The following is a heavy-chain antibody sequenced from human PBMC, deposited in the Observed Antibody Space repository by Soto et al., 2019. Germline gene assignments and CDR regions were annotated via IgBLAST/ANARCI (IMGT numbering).Heavy chain of an antibody. V-gene: IGHV3-33*01. D-gene: IGHD4-17*01. CDR1: GFTFSSYG. Sequence: QVQLVESGGGVVQPGRSLRLSCAASGFTFSSYGMHWVRQAPGKGLEWVAVVWYDGSNTYYADSVKGRFTICRDNSKNTLYLQMNSLRVEDTAVYYCARNVDYGDYGGVQDAFDIWGLGTMLTVSS. CDR2: VWYDGSNT. J-gene: IGHJ3*02. CDR3: ARNVDYGDYGGVQDAFDI.